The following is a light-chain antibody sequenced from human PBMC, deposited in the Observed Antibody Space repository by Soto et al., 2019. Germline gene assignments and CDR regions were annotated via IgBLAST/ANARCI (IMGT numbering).Light chain of an antibody. Sequence: QSALTQPRSVSGSPGQSVIISCTGTSSDVGAYDYVSWYQHHPGKAPKVTIYDVSKRPSGVPDRFSGSKSGNTASLTISGLQAEDEADYYCSSFVGPYTYVFGTGTKLTVL. V-gene: IGLV2-11*01. CDR3: SSFVGPYTYV. J-gene: IGLJ1*01. CDR1: SSDVGAYDY. CDR2: DVS.